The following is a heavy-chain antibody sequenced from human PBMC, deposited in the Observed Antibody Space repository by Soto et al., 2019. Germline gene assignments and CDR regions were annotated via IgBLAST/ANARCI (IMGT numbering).Heavy chain of an antibody. D-gene: IGHD6-19*01. Sequence: EVRLVESGGALVQRGGSLTLSCAASGFRFSIYSMNWVRQAPGKGLEWSAYITSDTKTIKYAESVKGRFTISRDNAKNSVYLQMNILSDEDTAVYYCARSVEGHFDYWGQGTVVTVSS. CDR2: ITSDTKTI. V-gene: IGHV3-48*02. CDR3: ARSVEGHFDY. CDR1: GFRFSIYS. J-gene: IGHJ4*02.